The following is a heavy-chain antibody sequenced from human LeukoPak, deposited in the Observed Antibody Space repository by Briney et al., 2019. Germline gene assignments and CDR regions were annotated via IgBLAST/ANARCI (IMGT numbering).Heavy chain of an antibody. J-gene: IGHJ6*02. CDR2: ICGDDGTT. CDR3: AKDKQAAAAGLYYYGMDV. Sequence: GGSLRLSCAASGFTFDVYAMHWVRQAPGKGLEWVSLICGDDGTTYYADSLQGRFTISRDNSKNSLYLQMNSLRNEDPALYYCAKDKQAAAAGLYYYGMDVWGQGTTVTVFS. V-gene: IGHV3-43*02. CDR1: GFTFDVYA. D-gene: IGHD6-13*01.